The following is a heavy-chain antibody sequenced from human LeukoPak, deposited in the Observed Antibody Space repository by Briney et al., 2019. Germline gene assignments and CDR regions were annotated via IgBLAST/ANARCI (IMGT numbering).Heavy chain of an antibody. CDR1: GFTFSSYA. V-gene: IGHV3-23*01. CDR2: ISGSGGST. CDR3: AKGGSGLVFGDCSGGSCYFDY. D-gene: IGHD2-15*01. Sequence: GGSLRLSCAASGFTFSSYAMSWVRQAPGKGLEWVSAISGSGGSTYYADSVKGRFTISRDNSKNTLYLQMNSLRAEDTAVYYCAKGGSGLVFGDCSGGSCYFDYWGQGTMVTVSS. J-gene: IGHJ4*02.